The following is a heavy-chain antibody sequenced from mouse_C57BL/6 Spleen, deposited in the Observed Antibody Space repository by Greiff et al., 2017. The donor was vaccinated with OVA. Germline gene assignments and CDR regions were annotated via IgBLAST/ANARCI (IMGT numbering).Heavy chain of an antibody. D-gene: IGHD1-1*01. Sequence: VQLQQSGAELVKPGASVKMSCKASGYTFTSYWITWVKQRPGQGLEWIGMIHPNSGSTNYNEKFKSKATLTVDKSSSTAYMQLSSLTSEDSAVYYCAGYYGSSFDYWGQGTTLTVSS. J-gene: IGHJ2*01. CDR2: IHPNSGST. V-gene: IGHV1-64*01. CDR1: GYTFTSYW. CDR3: AGYYGSSFDY.